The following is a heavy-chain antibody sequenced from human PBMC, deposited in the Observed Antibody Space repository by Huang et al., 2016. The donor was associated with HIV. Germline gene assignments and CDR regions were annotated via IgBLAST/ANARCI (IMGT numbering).Heavy chain of an antibody. CDR3: ARGGILGTSWYRPFDY. J-gene: IGHJ4*02. Sequence: QVQLGESGGGVVQPEKSLRLSCAASGFDFSRYAMNWVRQAPGKGPQWVAVISNDGNNMYYSDSVKGLFIISRDNSKNTLYLQMNSLRGEDTAIYYCARGGILGTSWYRPFDYWGQGTLVTVSS. CDR2: ISNDGNNM. V-gene: IGHV3-30-3*01. CDR1: GFDFSRYA. D-gene: IGHD6-13*01.